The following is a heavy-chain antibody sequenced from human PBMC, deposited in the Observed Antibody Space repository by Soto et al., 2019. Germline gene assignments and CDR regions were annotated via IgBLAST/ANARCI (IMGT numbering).Heavy chain of an antibody. V-gene: IGHV3-21*01. CDR2: ISSSSSYI. J-gene: IGHJ6*03. Sequence: GGSLRLSCAASGFTFSSYSMNWVRQAPGKGLEWVSSISSSSSYIYYADSVKGRFTISRDNAKNSLYLQMNSLRAEDTAVYYCARDLPDHANPENSSSWPLHYYYYYYYYMDVWGKGTTVTVSS. CDR3: ARDLPDHANPENSSSWPLHYYYYYYYYMDV. CDR1: GFTFSSYS. D-gene: IGHD6-13*01.